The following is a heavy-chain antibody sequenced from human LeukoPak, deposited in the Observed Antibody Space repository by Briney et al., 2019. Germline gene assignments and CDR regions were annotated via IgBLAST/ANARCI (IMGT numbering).Heavy chain of an antibody. CDR2: ISAYNGNT. CDR3: ARDPYVRAGSGSYYTY. D-gene: IGHD3-10*01. J-gene: IGHJ4*02. V-gene: IGHV1-18*01. Sequence: GASVKVSCKASGYTFTSYDINWVRQATGQGLEWRGWISAYNGNTNYAQKLQGRVTMTTDTSTSTAYMELRSLRSDDTAVYYCARDPYVRAGSGSYYTYWGQGTLVTVSS. CDR1: GYTFTSYD.